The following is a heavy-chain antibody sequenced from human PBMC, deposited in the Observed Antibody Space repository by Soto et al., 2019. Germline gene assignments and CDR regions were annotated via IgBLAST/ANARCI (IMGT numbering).Heavy chain of an antibody. CDR1: GFTLSSYW. V-gene: IGHV3-74*01. Sequence: EVQLVESGGGLAQPGGSLRLSCAASGFTLSSYWMHWVRQAPGKGLVWVSRLNSDGSSTFYADSVKGRFTISRDNAKNTLYLQMNSLRAEDTAVYYCASSLLTPFDCWGQGTLVTVSS. J-gene: IGHJ4*02. CDR2: LNSDGSST. CDR3: ASSLLTPFDC. D-gene: IGHD7-27*01.